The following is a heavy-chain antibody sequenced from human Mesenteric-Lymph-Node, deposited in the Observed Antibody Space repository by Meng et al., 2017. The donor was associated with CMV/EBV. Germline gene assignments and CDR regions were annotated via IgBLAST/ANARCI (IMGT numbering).Heavy chain of an antibody. CDR3: ARDGGYCSGGSCYFWDYYYYYGMTS. V-gene: IGHV1-2*02. CDR1: GYTFTGYY. J-gene: IGHJ6*02. CDR2: INPNSGGT. D-gene: IGHD2-15*01. Sequence: ASVKVSCKASGYTFTGYYMHWVRQAPGQGLEWMGWINPNSGGTNYAQKFQGRVTMTTDTSTSTAYMELRSLRSDDTAVYYCARDGGYCSGGSCYFWDYYYYYGMTSGAKGPRSPSP.